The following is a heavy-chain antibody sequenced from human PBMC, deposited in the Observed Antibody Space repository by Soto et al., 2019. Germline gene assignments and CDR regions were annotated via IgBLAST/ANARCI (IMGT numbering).Heavy chain of an antibody. Sequence: VGSLRLSCAASGFTVSSNYMSWVRLAPGKGLEWVSVVYSGGSTYYADSVRGRFTISRDKSKNTLYLQMKSLRAEDTAVYYCARDPPATRHGMDVWGQGTTVTVSS. J-gene: IGHJ6*02. CDR3: ARDPPATRHGMDV. CDR2: VYSGGST. CDR1: GFTVSSNY. V-gene: IGHV3-53*01.